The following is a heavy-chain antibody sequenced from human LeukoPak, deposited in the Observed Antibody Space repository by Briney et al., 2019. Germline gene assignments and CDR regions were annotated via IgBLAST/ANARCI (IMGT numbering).Heavy chain of an antibody. CDR1: GYTFTSYA. V-gene: IGHV1-3*01. CDR2: INAGNGNT. D-gene: IGHD5-12*01. Sequence: ASVKVSCKASGYTFTSYAMHWVRQAPGRRLEWMGWINAGNGNTKYSQKFQGRVTITRDTSASTAYMELSSLRSEDTAVYYCARDGDSGYEYYYYYGMDVWGKGTTVTVSS. CDR3: ARDGDSGYEYYYYYGMDV. J-gene: IGHJ6*04.